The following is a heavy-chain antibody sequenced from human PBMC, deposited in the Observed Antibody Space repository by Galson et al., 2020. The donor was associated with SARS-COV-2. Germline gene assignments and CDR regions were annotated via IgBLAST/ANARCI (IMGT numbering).Heavy chain of an antibody. D-gene: IGHD3-22*01. CDR2: ISGNNGKT. Sequence: ASVKVSCKASGYNFRSYGFNWVRQAPGQGLEWMGWISGNNGKTEYAKSLQGRVTLTTDTSTTTVYMELRGLTSDDTATYYCGRGPSTSGFPYWGQGTLVTVSS. CDR1: GYNFRSYG. V-gene: IGHV1-18*01. J-gene: IGHJ4*02. CDR3: GRGPSTSGFPY.